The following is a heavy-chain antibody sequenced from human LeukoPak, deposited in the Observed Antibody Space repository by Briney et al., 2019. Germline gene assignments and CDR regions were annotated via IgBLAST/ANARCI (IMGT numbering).Heavy chain of an antibody. CDR2: ISSSSSYI. J-gene: IGHJ4*02. D-gene: IGHD1-26*01. CDR3: VNTWGATADY. Sequence: KSGGSLRPSCAASGFTFSSYSMNWVRQAPGKRLEWVSSISSSSSYIYYADSVKGRFTISRDNAKNSLYLQMNSLRAEDTAVYYCVNTWGATADYWGQGTLVTVSS. V-gene: IGHV3-21*01. CDR1: GFTFSSYS.